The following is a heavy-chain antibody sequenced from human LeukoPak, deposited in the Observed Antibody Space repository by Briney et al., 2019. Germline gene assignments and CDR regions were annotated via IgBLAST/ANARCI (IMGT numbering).Heavy chain of an antibody. V-gene: IGHV3-23*01. Sequence: GGSLRLSCAASGFTFSRYGMHWVRQAPGKGLEWVSAISGGGDRTFYADSVEGRFTVSRDNSKNTLYLQMNSLRPEDTAEYYCARYCVTTNCDVSSHYGMDVWGQGTTVTVSS. J-gene: IGHJ6*02. D-gene: IGHD2-2*01. CDR3: ARYCVTTNCDVSSHYGMDV. CDR2: ISGGGDRT. CDR1: GFTFSRYG.